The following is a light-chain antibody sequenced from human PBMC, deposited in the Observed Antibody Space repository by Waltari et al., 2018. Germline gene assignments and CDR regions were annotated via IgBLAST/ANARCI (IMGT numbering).Light chain of an antibody. CDR3: QQRSTWYT. CDR2: DAS. Sequence: EIVLTQSPATLSLSPGERATLSCRASQSVNNYLAWYQQKPGQAPRLLMYDASNRATGTPAMFSGSGSGTDCTLTITSLEPEDFAVYYCQQRSTWYTFGQGTKLEIK. V-gene: IGKV3-11*01. J-gene: IGKJ2*01. CDR1: QSVNNY.